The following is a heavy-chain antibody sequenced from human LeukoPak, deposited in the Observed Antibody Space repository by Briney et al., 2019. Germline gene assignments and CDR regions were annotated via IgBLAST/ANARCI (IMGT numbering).Heavy chain of an antibody. J-gene: IGHJ4*02. V-gene: IGHV4-34*01. CDR2: INHSGST. Sequence: SETLSLTCAVYGGSFSGYYWSWIRQPPGKGLEWIGEINHSGSTNYNPSLKSRVTISVDTSKNQFSLKLSSVTAADTAVYYCARSDTGPAYYFDYWGQGTLVTVSS. CDR1: GGSFSGYY. CDR3: ARSDTGPAYYFDY. D-gene: IGHD3-9*01.